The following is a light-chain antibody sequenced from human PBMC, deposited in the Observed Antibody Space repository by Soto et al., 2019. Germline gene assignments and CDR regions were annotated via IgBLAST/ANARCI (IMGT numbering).Light chain of an antibody. V-gene: IGLV2-8*01. J-gene: IGLJ3*02. CDR2: GVT. CDR3: RPYAGSNHGV. CDR1: SSDVCGYNY. Sequence: SALTQPPSASGAPGQSVTISCTGTSSDVCGYNYVSWYQQHPGKAPKLMIYGVTKRHSGVPDRFSGSKSGNTASLTVSGLQAEDEADYYCRPYAGSNHGVFGGGTKVTVL.